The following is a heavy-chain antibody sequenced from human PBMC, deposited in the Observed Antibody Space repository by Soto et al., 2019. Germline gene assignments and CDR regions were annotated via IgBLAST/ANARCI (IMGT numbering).Heavy chain of an antibody. CDR1: GYTFTSYG. J-gene: IGHJ6*02. V-gene: IGHV1-18*01. CDR3: ARVTSSSWSYYYYYGMDV. D-gene: IGHD6-13*01. Sequence: ASVKVSCKASGYTFTSYGISWVRQAPGQGHEWMGWISAYNGNTNYAQKLQGRVTMTTDTSTSTAYMELRSLRSDDTAVYYCARVTSSSWSYYYYYGMDVWGQGTTVTVSS. CDR2: ISAYNGNT.